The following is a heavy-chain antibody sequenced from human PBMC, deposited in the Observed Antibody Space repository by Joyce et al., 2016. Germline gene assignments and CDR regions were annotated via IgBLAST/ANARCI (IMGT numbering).Heavy chain of an antibody. CDR3: AKDRLACTGGTCQKFYFYYGMDV. Sequence: QVQLVESGGGVVQPGRSLRLSCAASGFTFSSYGMHWVRQAQCKGLEWLAVISYDGSNKYYADAVKGRFTISRDNSKNTLYLQMNSLRAEDTAVFHCAKDRLACTGGTCQKFYFYYGMDVWGQGTTVTVSS. CDR1: GFTFSSYG. J-gene: IGHJ6*02. D-gene: IGHD2-15*01. V-gene: IGHV3-30*18. CDR2: ISYDGSNK.